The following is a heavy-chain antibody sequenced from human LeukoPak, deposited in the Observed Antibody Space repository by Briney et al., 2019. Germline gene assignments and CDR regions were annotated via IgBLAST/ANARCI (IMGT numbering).Heavy chain of an antibody. CDR2: IYYSGST. D-gene: IGHD4-17*01. Sequence: SETLSLTCTVSGGSISSGGYYWSWIRQHPGKGLEWIGYIYYSGSTHYNPSLKSRVTISVDTSKNQFSLKLSSVTAADTAVYYCAREFMTTVTTSFDLWGRGTLVTVSS. V-gene: IGHV4-31*03. CDR3: AREFMTTVTTSFDL. J-gene: IGHJ2*01. CDR1: GGSISSGGYY.